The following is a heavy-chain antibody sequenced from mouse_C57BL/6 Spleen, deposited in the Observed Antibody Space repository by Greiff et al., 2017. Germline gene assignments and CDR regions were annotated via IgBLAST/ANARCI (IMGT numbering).Heavy chain of an antibody. V-gene: IGHV1-69*01. CDR1: GYTFTSYW. Sequence: QVQLQQPGAELVMPGASVKLSCKASGYTFTSYWMHWVKQRPGQGLEWIGEIDPSDSYTNYNQKFKGKSTLTVDKSSSTAYKQLSSLTSEDSAVYYCARRDYGSSSWYFDVWGTGTTVTVSS. J-gene: IGHJ1*03. CDR3: ARRDYGSSSWYFDV. D-gene: IGHD1-1*01. CDR2: IDPSDSYT.